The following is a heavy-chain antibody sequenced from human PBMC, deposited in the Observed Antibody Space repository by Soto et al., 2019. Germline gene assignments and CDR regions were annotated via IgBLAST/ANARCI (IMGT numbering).Heavy chain of an antibody. D-gene: IGHD2-15*01. CDR3: AHSPSYCSGGSCYSGFDY. CDR2: IYWDDDK. J-gene: IGHJ4*02. V-gene: IGHV2-5*02. CDR1: GFSLSTSGVG. Sequence: QITLKESGPTLVKPTQTLTLTCTFSGFSLSTSGVGVGWIRQPPGKALEWLALIYWDDDKRYSPSLKSRLTITKDTSKHQVVLTMTNMDPVDTATYYCAHSPSYCSGGSCYSGFDYCGQGALVTVSS.